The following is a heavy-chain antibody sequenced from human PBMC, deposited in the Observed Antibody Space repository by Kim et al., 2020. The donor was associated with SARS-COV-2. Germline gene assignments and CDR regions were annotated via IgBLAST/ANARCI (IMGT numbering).Heavy chain of an antibody. Sequence: SETLSLTCAVYGGSFSGYYWGWIRQPPGKGLEWIGEINHSGSTNYNPSLKSRVTISVDTSKNQSSLKLSSVTAADTAVYYCARDDLGYSYGTPRAFDIWGQGTMVTVSS. CDR3: ARDDLGYSYGTPRAFDI. CDR1: GGSFSGYY. V-gene: IGHV4-34*01. J-gene: IGHJ3*02. D-gene: IGHD5-18*01. CDR2: INHSGST.